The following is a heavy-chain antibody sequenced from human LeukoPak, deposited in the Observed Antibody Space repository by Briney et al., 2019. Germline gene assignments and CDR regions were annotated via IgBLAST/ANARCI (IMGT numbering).Heavy chain of an antibody. Sequence: GGSLRLSCAASGFTFSSYAMSWVRQAPGKGLEWVSAISGSGGSTYYADSVKGRFTISRDNSKNTLYLQMNSLRAEDTAVYYCAKRYYYDSSGYYYLVDYWGQGTLVTVSS. CDR2: ISGSGGST. J-gene: IGHJ4*02. CDR3: AKRYYYDSSGYYYLVDY. D-gene: IGHD3-22*01. CDR1: GFTFSSYA. V-gene: IGHV3-23*01.